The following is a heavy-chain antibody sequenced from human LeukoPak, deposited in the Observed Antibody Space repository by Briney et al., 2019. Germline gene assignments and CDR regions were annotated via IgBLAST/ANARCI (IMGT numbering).Heavy chain of an antibody. CDR2: TNIGGSTK. Sequence: GGSLRLSCAASGFTISSHEMNWVRQAPGKGLEWVSYTNIGGSTKWYADSVKGRFTISRDEAKNSLYLQTNSLRVEDTAIYYCARDRAIVAEDGFDVWGQGTMVTVSS. CDR3: ARDRAIVAEDGFDV. CDR1: GFTISSHE. D-gene: IGHD3-22*01. V-gene: IGHV3-48*03. J-gene: IGHJ3*01.